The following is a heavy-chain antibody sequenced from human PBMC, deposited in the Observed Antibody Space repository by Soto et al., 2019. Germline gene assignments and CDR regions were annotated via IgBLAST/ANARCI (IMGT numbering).Heavy chain of an antibody. Sequence: QVQLVQSGAEVKKPGASVKVSCKVSGYTFTNYGISWVRQTPGQALEWMGWLSAYNGNTNYAQKLQGRVTMTPDTSTSTAYMELRSLRSDDTAVYYCARDVGHYYDGSGYKIYFDYWGQGTLVTISS. D-gene: IGHD3-22*01. CDR3: ARDVGHYYDGSGYKIYFDY. J-gene: IGHJ4*02. V-gene: IGHV1-18*01. CDR1: GYTFTNYG. CDR2: LSAYNGNT.